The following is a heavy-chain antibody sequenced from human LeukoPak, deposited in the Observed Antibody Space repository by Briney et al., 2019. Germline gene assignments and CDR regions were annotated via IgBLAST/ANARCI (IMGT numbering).Heavy chain of an antibody. CDR3: ARDRTRVVPAAGDAFDI. V-gene: IGHV3-11*04. CDR2: ISSSGSTI. Sequence: PGGSLRLSCAASGFTFSDYYMSWIRQAPGKGLEWVSYISSSGSTIYYADSVKGRFTISRDNAKDSLYLQMNSLRAEDTAVYYCARDRTRVVPAAGDAFDIWGQGTMVTVSS. D-gene: IGHD2-2*01. CDR1: GFTFSDYY. J-gene: IGHJ3*02.